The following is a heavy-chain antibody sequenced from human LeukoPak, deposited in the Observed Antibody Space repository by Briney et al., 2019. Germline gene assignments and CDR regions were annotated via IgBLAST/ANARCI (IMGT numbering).Heavy chain of an antibody. CDR2: INHSGST. D-gene: IGHD3-22*01. J-gene: IGHJ4*02. CDR1: GGSFSGYY. CDR3: ASSSRLSYDSSGYYHD. Sequence: SGTLSLTCAVYGGSFSGYYWSWIRQPPGKGLEWIGEINHSGSTNYNPSLKSRVTISVDTSKNQFSLKLSSVTAADTAVYYCASSSRLSYDSSGYYHDWGQGTLVTVSS. V-gene: IGHV4-34*01.